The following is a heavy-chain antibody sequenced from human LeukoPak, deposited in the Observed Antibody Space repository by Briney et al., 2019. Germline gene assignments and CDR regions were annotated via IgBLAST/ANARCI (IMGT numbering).Heavy chain of an antibody. V-gene: IGHV1-69*05. J-gene: IGHJ4*02. Sequence: SVKVSCKASGGTFSSYAISWVRQAPGQGLEWMGRIIPIFGTANYAQKFQGRVSITTDESTSTAYMELSSLRSEDTAVYYCARDWCSGGSCPFFDYWGQGTLVTVSS. CDR3: ARDWCSGGSCPFFDY. CDR1: GGTFSSYA. D-gene: IGHD2-15*01. CDR2: IIPIFGTA.